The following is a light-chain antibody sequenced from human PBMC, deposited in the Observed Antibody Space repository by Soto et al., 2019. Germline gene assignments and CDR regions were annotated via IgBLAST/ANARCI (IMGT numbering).Light chain of an antibody. V-gene: IGKV1-5*01. J-gene: IGKJ4*01. CDR3: QQYNSWSGVT. Sequence: IQMTQSPSTLSASVGDRVTITCRASHNIERWMAWYQQKRGRAPSLLIFDATTLHSGVPSRFSGGGSGTEFTLTINGLQPDDFATYHCQQYNSWSGVTFGGGTKVEIK. CDR2: DAT. CDR1: HNIERW.